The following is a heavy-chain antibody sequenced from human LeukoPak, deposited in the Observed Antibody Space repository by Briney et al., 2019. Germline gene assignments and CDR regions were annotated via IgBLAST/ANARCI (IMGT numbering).Heavy chain of an antibody. CDR2: ISTYDGNT. CDR1: GYTFTTYG. Sequence: ASVKVSCKASGYTFTTYGLSWVRQAPGQGLEWMGWISTYDGNTNYAQKLQGRVTMTTDTSTSTAYVELRSLRSDDTAVYYCARGKVAAAFDYWGQGTLVTVSS. J-gene: IGHJ4*02. V-gene: IGHV1-18*01. D-gene: IGHD6-13*01. CDR3: ARGKVAAAFDY.